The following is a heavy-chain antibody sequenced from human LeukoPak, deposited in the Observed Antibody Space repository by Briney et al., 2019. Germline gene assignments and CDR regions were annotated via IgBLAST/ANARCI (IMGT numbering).Heavy chain of an antibody. CDR2: INPTKGVT. Sequence: ASLRVSCTHTFTGHTLHWVRQAPGQGLEWGRWINPTKGVTNYAQTIQRRVTIAKSTSLSTRHMELTRRTSDDAALYYCVLSVQAAGIPGVDCWGEGNPVTVSP. CDR1: HTFTGHT. CDR3: VLSVQAAGIPGVDC. V-gene: IGHV1-2*02. J-gene: IGHJ4*02. D-gene: IGHD6-19*01.